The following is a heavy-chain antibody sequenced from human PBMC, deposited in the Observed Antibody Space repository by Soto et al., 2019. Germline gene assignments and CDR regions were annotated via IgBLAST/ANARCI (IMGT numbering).Heavy chain of an antibody. J-gene: IGHJ4*02. CDR3: AGAVASTPWFFHY. Sequence: GGSLRLSCAASGFTFSSYAMSWVRQAPGKGLEWVSAISGSGGSTYYADSVKGRFTISRDNAKNTLYLQMNSLRAEDTAVYYCAGAVASTPWFFHYWGQGALVTVSS. D-gene: IGHD2-15*01. CDR2: ISGSGGST. CDR1: GFTFSSYA. V-gene: IGHV3-23*01.